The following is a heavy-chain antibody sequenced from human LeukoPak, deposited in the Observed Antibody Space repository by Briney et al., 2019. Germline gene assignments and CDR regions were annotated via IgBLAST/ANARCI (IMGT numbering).Heavy chain of an antibody. CDR3: ARGKTYSDY. J-gene: IGHJ4*02. Sequence: PGGSLRLSCVASEFNFFSYGMQWVRQAPGKGLVWVSRIFTDGSTTSYADSVKGRFTISRDNAKNTLYLEMKSLRVEDTAVYYCARGKTYSDYWGQGTLVTVSS. CDR1: EFNFFSYG. CDR2: IFTDGSTT. D-gene: IGHD2-21*01. V-gene: IGHV3-74*01.